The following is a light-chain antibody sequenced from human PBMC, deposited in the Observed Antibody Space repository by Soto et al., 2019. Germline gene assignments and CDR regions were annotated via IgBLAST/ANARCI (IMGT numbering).Light chain of an antibody. Sequence: AIRMTQSPTSFSASTGDRVTITCRASQGISSSLAWYQQKPGKAPTLLIFGASTLQSGVPSRFSGSGSGTDFTLTISCLQSEDFAAYFCQQYYDYPLTFGPGTKVDIK. CDR1: QGISSS. CDR3: QQYYDYPLT. V-gene: IGKV1-8*01. J-gene: IGKJ3*01. CDR2: GAS.